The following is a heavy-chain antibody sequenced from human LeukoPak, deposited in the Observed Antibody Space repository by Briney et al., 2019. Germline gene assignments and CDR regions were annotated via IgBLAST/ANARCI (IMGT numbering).Heavy chain of an antibody. V-gene: IGHV1-8*01. Sequence: ASVKVSCKASGYTFTNYDFNWVRQATGQGLEWMGWMNPNSGATGYAQKFQGRVTTTRDTSINTAYMELSSLRSEDTAVYYCARWLVRGSRSSYFDYWGQGTLVTVSS. CDR3: ARWLVRGSRSSYFDY. J-gene: IGHJ4*02. D-gene: IGHD6-6*01. CDR1: GYTFTNYD. CDR2: MNPNSGAT.